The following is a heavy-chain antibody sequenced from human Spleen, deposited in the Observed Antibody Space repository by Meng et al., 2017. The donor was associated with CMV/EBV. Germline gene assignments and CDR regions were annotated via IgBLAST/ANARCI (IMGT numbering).Heavy chain of an antibody. CDR1: GGTFSSYA. J-gene: IGHJ5*02. Sequence: ASVKVSCKASGGTFSSYAISWVRQAPGQGLEWMGWISAYNGNTNYAQKLQGRVTMTTDTSTSTAYMELRSLRSDDTAVYYCARDAGHPGDVWFDPWGQGTLVTVSS. V-gene: IGHV1-18*01. CDR2: ISAYNGNT. CDR3: ARDAGHPGDVWFDP.